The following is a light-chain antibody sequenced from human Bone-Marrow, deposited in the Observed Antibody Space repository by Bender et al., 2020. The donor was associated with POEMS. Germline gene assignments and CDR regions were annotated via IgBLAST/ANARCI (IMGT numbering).Light chain of an antibody. CDR3: SSRESGGKHMI. V-gene: IGLV3-19*01. CDR2: GAN. Sequence: SSELTQDPAVSVALGQTVRITCQGDDLRRNYATWYQQKAGEAPVLVIFGANNRPSGIPDRLFASSSGNTASLTIPGAQAEDEAEYYCSSRESGGKHMIFGGGTKLTVL. J-gene: IGLJ2*01. CDR1: DLRRNY.